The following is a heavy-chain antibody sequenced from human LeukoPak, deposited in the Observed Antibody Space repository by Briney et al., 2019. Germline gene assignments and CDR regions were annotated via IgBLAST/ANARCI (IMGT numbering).Heavy chain of an antibody. J-gene: IGHJ4*02. CDR1: GFTFSNYA. CDR2: TSSNGGST. CDR3: ARERTGGSFDY. V-gene: IGHV3-64*02. D-gene: IGHD2-15*01. Sequence: GGSLRLSCAASGFTFSNYAMHWVRQAPGKGLEYVSATSSNGGSTYYADSVKGRFIISRDNSKNTLYVQMGSLRAEDMAMYYCARERTGGSFDYWGQGTLVTVSS.